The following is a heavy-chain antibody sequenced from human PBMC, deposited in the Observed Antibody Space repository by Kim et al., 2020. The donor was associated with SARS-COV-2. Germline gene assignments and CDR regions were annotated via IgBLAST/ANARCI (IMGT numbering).Heavy chain of an antibody. CDR2: IYPGDSDT. D-gene: IGHD3-10*01. CDR3: ARLYGSGSYYKTSPRIYGMDV. J-gene: IGHJ6*02. V-gene: IGHV5-51*01. CDR1: GYSFTSYW. Sequence: GESLKISCKGSGYSFTSYWIGWVRQMPGKGLEWMGIIYPGDSDTRYSPSFQGQVTISADKSISTAYLQWSSLKASDTAMYYCARLYGSGSYYKTSPRIYGMDVWGQGTTVTVSS.